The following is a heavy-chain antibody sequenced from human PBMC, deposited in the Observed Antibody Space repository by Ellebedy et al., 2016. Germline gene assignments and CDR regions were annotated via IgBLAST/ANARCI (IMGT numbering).Heavy chain of an antibody. CDR1: GYTFTSYG. V-gene: IGHV1-18*01. CDR2: INGYNGNT. CDR3: ARVWFGELSYVAITDDY. D-gene: IGHD3-10*01. Sequence: ASVKVSCKASGYTFTSYGITWVRQAPGQGLEWMGWINGYNGNTKYAKNLQGRVTMTTDTSTSTAYMELRSLRSDDTAVFYCARVWFGELSYVAITDDYWGQGTLVTVSS. J-gene: IGHJ4*02.